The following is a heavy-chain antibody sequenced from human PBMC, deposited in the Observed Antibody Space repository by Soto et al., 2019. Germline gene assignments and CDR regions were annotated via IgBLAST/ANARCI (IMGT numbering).Heavy chain of an antibody. V-gene: IGHV1-2*02. CDR3: ARDPYSSTTVTIMDY. Sequence: ASVQVSCKASGYTFTDSPIHWVRHAPGPGLEWMGWINPDTGDRNYAQRFQGRLTLTRDTSITTAYMALTSLRDEDTAVYYCARDPYSSTTVTIMDYWGQGTQVTVSS. D-gene: IGHD4-17*01. CDR1: GYTFTDSP. CDR2: INPDTGDR. J-gene: IGHJ4*02.